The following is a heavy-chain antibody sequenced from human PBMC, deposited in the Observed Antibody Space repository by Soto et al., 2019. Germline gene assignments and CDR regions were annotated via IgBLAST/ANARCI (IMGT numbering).Heavy chain of an antibody. V-gene: IGHV3-33*01. CDR2: IWYDGSNK. J-gene: IGHJ6*03. CDR1: GFTFSSYG. D-gene: IGHD3-22*01. Sequence: GGSLRLSCAASGFTFSSYGMHWVRQAPGKGLEWVAVIWYDGSNKYYADSVKGRFTISRDNSKNTLYLQMNSLRAEDTAVYYCARDRYDLTPDRNGYYYYYMDVWGKGTTVTVSS. CDR3: ARDRYDLTPDRNGYYYYYMDV.